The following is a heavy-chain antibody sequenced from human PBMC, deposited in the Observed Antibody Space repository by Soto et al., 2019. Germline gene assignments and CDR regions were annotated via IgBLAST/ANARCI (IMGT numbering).Heavy chain of an antibody. D-gene: IGHD4-17*01. CDR1: GGTFSSYT. Sequence: ASVKVSCKASGGTFSSYTISWVRQAPGQGLEWMGRIIPILGIANYAQKFQGRVTITADKSTSTAYMELRSLRSDDTAVYYCARGLLRNYGDYAVGYWGQGTLVTVSS. CDR3: ARGLLRNYGDYAVGY. CDR2: IIPILGIA. J-gene: IGHJ4*02. V-gene: IGHV1-69*02.